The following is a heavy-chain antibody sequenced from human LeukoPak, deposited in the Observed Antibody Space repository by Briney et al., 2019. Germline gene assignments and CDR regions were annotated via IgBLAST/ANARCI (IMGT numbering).Heavy chain of an antibody. J-gene: IGHJ6*02. CDR2: ISYDGSNK. D-gene: IGHD2-15*01. CDR3: AKSHYCSGGSCYRGFDGMDV. CDR1: GFTFSSYG. V-gene: IGHV3-30*18. Sequence: GGSLRLSCAASGFTFSSYGMHWVRQAPGKGLEGVAVISYDGSNKYYADSVKGRFTISRDNSKNTLYLQMNSLRAEDTAVYYCAKSHYCSGGSCYRGFDGMDVWGQGTTVTVSS.